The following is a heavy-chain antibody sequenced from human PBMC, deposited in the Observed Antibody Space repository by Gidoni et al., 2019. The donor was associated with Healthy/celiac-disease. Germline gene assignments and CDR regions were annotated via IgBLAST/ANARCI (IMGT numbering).Heavy chain of an antibody. V-gene: IGHV4-59*01. CDR3: AATCSGGSCYRFSRVNWFDP. D-gene: IGHD2-15*01. CDR2: IYYSGST. Sequence: QVQLQESGPGLVKPSETLSLTCTVSGGSISSYYWSWIRQPPGKGLEWIGYIYYSGSTNYNPSLKSRVTISVDTSKNQFSLKLSSVTAADTAVYYCAATCSGGSCYRFSRVNWFDPWGQGTLVTVSS. CDR1: GGSISSYY. J-gene: IGHJ5*02.